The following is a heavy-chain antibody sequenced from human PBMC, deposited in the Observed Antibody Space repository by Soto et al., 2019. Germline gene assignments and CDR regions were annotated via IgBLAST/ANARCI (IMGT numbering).Heavy chain of an antibody. Sequence: QVQLVQSGAEVKKPGSSVKVSCKASGGTFSSYAISWVRQAPGQGLEWMGGIIPIFGTANYAQKFQGRVKIAADEAKSTAYMGLGSLRSEDTAVYYCAREKVGYYDSSCYYRVSVPPDYYYGMDVWGQGTTVTVSS. D-gene: IGHD3-22*01. CDR2: IIPIFGTA. V-gene: IGHV1-69*01. CDR3: AREKVGYYDSSCYYRVSVPPDYYYGMDV. J-gene: IGHJ6*02. CDR1: GGTFSSYA.